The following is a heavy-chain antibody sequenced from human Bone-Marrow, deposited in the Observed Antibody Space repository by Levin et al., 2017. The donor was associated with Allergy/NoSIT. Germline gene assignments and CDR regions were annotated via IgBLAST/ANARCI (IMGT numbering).Heavy chain of an antibody. Sequence: GGSLRLSCEASGFTFSDYYMSWIRQFPGKGLEWISYSSSSGTTIKYADSVKGRFTISRDSAKSSLYLQMNSLRVEDTALYYCARGPSGYGFDSWGQGTLVTVSS. J-gene: IGHJ4*02. CDR1: GFTFSDYY. V-gene: IGHV3-11*01. CDR3: ARGPSGYGFDS. D-gene: IGHD5-12*01. CDR2: SSSSGTTI.